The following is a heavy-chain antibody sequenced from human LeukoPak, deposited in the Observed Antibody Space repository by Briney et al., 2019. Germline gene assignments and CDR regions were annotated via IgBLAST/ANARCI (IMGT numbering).Heavy chain of an antibody. CDR1: GGTFSSYA. V-gene: IGHV1-69*04. CDR2: IIPILGIA. CDR3: ARDGDYDFWSGYPYYYGMDV. D-gene: IGHD3-3*01. Sequence: ASVKVSCKASGGTFSSYAISWVRQAPGQGLEWMGRIIPILGIANYAQKFQGRVTITADKSTSTAYMELSSLRSEDTAVYYCARDGDYDFWSGYPYYYGMDVWGQGTTVTVSS. J-gene: IGHJ6*02.